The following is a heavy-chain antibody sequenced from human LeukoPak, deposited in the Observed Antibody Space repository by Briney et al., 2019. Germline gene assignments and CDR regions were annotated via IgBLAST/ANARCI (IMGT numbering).Heavy chain of an antibody. CDR2: IYYSRST. D-gene: IGHD5-18*01. CDR3: ASTPPGYSYGYRTGDY. V-gene: IGHV4-59*12. J-gene: IGHJ4*02. CDR1: GGSISNYY. Sequence: SETLSLACTVSGGSISNYYWSWIRQPPGKGLEWIGSIYYSRSTYYNPSLKSRVTISVDTSKNQFSLKLSSVTAADTAVYYCASTPPGYSYGYRTGDYWGQGTLVTVSS.